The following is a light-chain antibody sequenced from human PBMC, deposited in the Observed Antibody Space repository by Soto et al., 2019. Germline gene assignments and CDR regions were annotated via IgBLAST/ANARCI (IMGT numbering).Light chain of an antibody. CDR3: AAWDDGLNGPV. CDR2: EVR. V-gene: IGLV2-14*01. CDR1: MRDVGAYNL. Sequence: QSALTQPASVSGSAGQSITISCSGTMRDVGAYNLVSWYQQHPGTAPKLIIYEVRNRPSGISSRFSGSRSGNTASLTISGLQSEDEGDYYCAAWDDGLNGPVFGGGTKLTVL. J-gene: IGLJ3*02.